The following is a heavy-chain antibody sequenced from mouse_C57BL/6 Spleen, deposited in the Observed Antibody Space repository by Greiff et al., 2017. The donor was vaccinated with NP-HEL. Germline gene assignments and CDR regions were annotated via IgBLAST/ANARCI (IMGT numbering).Heavy chain of an antibody. D-gene: IGHD1-1*01. J-gene: IGHJ3*01. V-gene: IGHV5S21*01. CDR2: ISSGGDYI. Sequence: EVKLVESGEGLVKPGGSLKLSCAASGFTFTSYAMSWVRQTPEKRLEWVAYISSGGDYIYYADTVKGRFTITRYNARNTLYLQMSSLKSEDTAMYYYSRPPFNGSSWGFAYWGQGTLVTVSA. CDR1: GFTFTSYA. CDR3: SRPPFNGSSWGFAY.